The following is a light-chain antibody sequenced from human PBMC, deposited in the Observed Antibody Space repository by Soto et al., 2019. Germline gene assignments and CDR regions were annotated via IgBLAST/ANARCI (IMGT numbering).Light chain of an antibody. CDR1: QSVSGSY. J-gene: IGKJ1*01. CDR2: GAS. CDR3: QQYGSSPWT. Sequence: EIVLTQSPGTLSLSPGERVTVSCRASQSVSGSYLAWYQQKPGQAPRLLVYGASSRASGIPDRFSGSGSGTDFTLTISRLEPEDFAVYYCQQYGSSPWTFGQGTKVDIK. V-gene: IGKV3-20*01.